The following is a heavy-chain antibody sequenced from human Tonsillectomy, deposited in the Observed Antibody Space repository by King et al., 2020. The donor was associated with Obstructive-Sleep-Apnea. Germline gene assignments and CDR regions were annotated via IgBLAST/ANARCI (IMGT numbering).Heavy chain of an antibody. CDR2: IAYDGSES. CDR3: VRWGAVSGTEGFDY. V-gene: IGHV3-30-3*01. D-gene: IGHD6-19*01. Sequence: VQLVESGGGVVQPGRSLRLSCVTSGFTFRTHAMHWVRQAPGKGLEWVAVIAYDGSESYYADSVKGRFTVSRDNSKNILSLQMNSLRPEDTAVYYCVRWGAVSGTEGFDYWGQGTLVTVSS. CDR1: GFTFRTHA. J-gene: IGHJ4*02.